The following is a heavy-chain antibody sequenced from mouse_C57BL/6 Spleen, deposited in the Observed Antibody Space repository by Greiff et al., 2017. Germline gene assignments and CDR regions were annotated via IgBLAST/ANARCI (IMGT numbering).Heavy chain of an antibody. CDR3: TKDSNYAFDY. Sequence: VKLQESGAELVRPGASVTLSCKASGYTFTDYEMHWVKQTPVHGLEWIGAIDPETGGTAYNQKFKGKAILTADKSSSTAYMELRSLTSEDSAVXYCTKDSNYAFDYWGQGTTLTVSS. V-gene: IGHV1-15*01. CDR1: GYTFTDYE. CDR2: IDPETGGT. D-gene: IGHD2-5*01. J-gene: IGHJ2*01.